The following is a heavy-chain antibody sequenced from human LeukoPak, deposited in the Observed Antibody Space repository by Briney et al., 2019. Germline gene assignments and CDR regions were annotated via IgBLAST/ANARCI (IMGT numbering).Heavy chain of an antibody. CDR2: ISAYNGNT. J-gene: IGHJ4*02. CDR3: ATVSVVAPGTFDY. D-gene: IGHD2-15*01. V-gene: IGHV1-18*01. CDR1: GYTFTSYG. Sequence: ASVKVSCKASGYTFTSYGISWVRQAPGQGLEWMGWISAYNGNTNYAQKLQGRVTMTEDTSTDTAHMELSSLRSEDTAVYYCATVSVVAPGTFDYWGQGTLVTVSS.